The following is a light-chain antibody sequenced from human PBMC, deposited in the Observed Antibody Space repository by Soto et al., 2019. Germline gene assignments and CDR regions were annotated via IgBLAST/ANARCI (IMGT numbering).Light chain of an antibody. V-gene: IGKV1-5*01. CDR3: HQYGGSPPT. Sequence: DIQMPQSPSSLSASVGDRVTITCRASQSISSWLGWYQQKPGKAPKLLIYDASSLKSGVPSRFSGSGSGTEFTLTISRLEPEDFAVYHCHQYGGSPPTFGQGTKVDIK. CDR2: DAS. J-gene: IGKJ1*01. CDR1: QSISSW.